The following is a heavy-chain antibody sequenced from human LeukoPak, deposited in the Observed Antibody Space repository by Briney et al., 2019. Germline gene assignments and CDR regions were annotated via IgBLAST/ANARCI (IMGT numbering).Heavy chain of an antibody. J-gene: IGHJ3*02. CDR2: IYYSGST. Sequence: PSETLSLTCTVSGGSISSSSYYWGWIRQPPGKGLEWIGSIYYSGSTYYNPSLKSRVTISVDTSKNQFSLQLNSVTPEDTAVYYCAFEGNDAFDIWGQGTMVTVSS. CDR1: GGSISSSSYY. CDR3: AFEGNDAFDI. V-gene: IGHV4-39*01.